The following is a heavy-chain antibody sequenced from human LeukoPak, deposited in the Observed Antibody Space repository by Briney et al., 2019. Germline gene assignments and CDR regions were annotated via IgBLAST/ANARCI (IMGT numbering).Heavy chain of an antibody. CDR3: ARVDIDLNWFDP. CDR1: GGSISSGDYY. CDR2: IYYSGST. J-gene: IGHJ5*02. Sequence: SETLSLTCTVSGGSISSGDYYWSWIRQPPGKGLEWIGYIYYSGSTYYNPSLKSRVTISVDTSKNQFSLKLSSVTAADTAVYYCARVDIDLNWFDPWGQGTLVTVSS. V-gene: IGHV4-30-4*01. D-gene: IGHD2-15*01.